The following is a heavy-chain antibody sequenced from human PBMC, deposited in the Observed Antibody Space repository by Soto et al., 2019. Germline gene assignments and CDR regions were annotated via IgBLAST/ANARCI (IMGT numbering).Heavy chain of an antibody. CDR2: IIPMFSTP. V-gene: IGHV1-69*13. CDR1: GGNFRSEA. D-gene: IGHD3-16*02. J-gene: IGHJ6*02. Sequence: SVKVSCKASGGNFRSEAISWVRQAPVHGLEWMGRIIPMFSTPHYAQKFQGRDTLIADESTTTVNMEMRGLYYDDRAVDYCVSYLLSGVLTVAEYDMDVWRQWTWVTVFS. CDR3: VSYLLSGVLTVAEYDMDV.